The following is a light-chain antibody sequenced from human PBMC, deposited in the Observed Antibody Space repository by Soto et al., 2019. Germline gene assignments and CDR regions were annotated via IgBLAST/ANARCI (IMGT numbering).Light chain of an antibody. J-gene: IGLJ1*01. Sequence: QSALTQPPSVSGSPGQWITISCTGTSSDVGGTNYVSWYQQHPGTAPKLMIYAVSNRPSGVSNRFSGSKSGNTASLAISGLQAEDEADYYCSSYTSSITLNVFGTGTKLTVL. V-gene: IGLV2-14*01. CDR2: AVS. CDR3: SSYTSSITLNV. CDR1: SSDVGGTNY.